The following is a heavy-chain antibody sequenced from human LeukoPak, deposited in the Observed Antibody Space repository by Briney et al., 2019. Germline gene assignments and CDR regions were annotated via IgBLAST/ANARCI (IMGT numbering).Heavy chain of an antibody. CDR3: ARDQEYYDSSGYYDY. D-gene: IGHD3-22*01. CDR1: GFTFSSYA. CDR2: ISYDGSNK. Sequence: GGSLRLSCAASGFTFSSYAMHWVRQAPGKGLEWVAVISYDGSNKYYADSVKGRFTISRDNSKNTLYLQMNSLRAEDTAVYYCARDQEYYDSSGYYDYWGQGTLVTVSS. J-gene: IGHJ4*02. V-gene: IGHV3-30-3*01.